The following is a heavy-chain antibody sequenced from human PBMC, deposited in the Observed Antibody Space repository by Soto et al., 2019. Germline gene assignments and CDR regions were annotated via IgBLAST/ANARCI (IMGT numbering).Heavy chain of an antibody. V-gene: IGHV2-26*01. CDR3: ARTPSPLRTNTWFDP. J-gene: IGHJ5*02. CDR2: IFSNDEK. D-gene: IGHD3-10*01. Sequence: QVTLKESGPVLVKPTETLTLTCTVSGFSLSNARMGVSWIRQPPGKALEWLAHIFSNDEKSYSTSLKSRLTNPTDPSKGQVVLTMTNMDPVDTATYYCARTPSPLRTNTWFDPWGQGTLVTVSS. CDR1: GFSLSNARMG.